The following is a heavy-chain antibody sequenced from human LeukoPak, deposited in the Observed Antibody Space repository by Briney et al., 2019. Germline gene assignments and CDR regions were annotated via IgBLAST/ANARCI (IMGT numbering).Heavy chain of an antibody. CDR2: INHSGST. J-gene: IGHJ4*02. CDR3: ARKGAQGQLWLGPRLYYFDY. CDR1: GGSFSGYY. Sequence: SETLSLTCAVYGGSFSGYYWSWIRQPPGKGLEWIGEINHSGSTSYNPSLKSRVTISVDTSKNQFSLKLSSMTAADTAVYYCARKGAQGQLWLGPRLYYFDYWGQGTLVTVSS. D-gene: IGHD5-18*01. V-gene: IGHV4-34*01.